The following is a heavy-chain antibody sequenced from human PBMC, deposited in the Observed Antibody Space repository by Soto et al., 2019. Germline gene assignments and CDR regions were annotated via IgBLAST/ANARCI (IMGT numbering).Heavy chain of an antibody. Sequence: GASVKLSCTASGYTFTGYYMHWVRQAPGQGLEWMGWINPNSGGTNYAQKFQGWVTMTRDTSISTAYMELSRLRSDDTAVYYCARDKGSSSWDFRYYYYYMDVWGKGTTVTVSS. CDR1: GYTFTGYY. V-gene: IGHV1-2*04. J-gene: IGHJ6*03. D-gene: IGHD6-13*01. CDR3: ARDKGSSSWDFRYYYYYMDV. CDR2: INPNSGGT.